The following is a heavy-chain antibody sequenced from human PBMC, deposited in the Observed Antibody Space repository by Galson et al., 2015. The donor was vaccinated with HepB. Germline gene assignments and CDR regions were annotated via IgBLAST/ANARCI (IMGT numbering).Heavy chain of an antibody. D-gene: IGHD2-2*01. CDR3: ARLGPAGGFFDY. Sequence: SVKVSCKASGYTFTNFGITWVRQAPGQGLEWMGWISPYNGNTNYAQKVQGRVTMTTDTSTTTASMELRSLKSDDTAVYYCARLGPAGGFFDYWGQGTLVTVSS. V-gene: IGHV1-18*01. CDR1: GYTFTNFG. J-gene: IGHJ4*02. CDR2: ISPYNGNT.